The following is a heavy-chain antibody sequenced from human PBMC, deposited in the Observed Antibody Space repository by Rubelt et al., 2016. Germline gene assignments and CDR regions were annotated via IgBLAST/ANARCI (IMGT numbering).Heavy chain of an antibody. CDR2: IYYSGST. CDR3: ARGGLYNDY. D-gene: IGHD2-8*01. Sequence: QVQLQESGPGLVKPSETLSLTCTVSGGSISSYYWSWIRQPPGKGLEWIGYIYYSGSTNYNPSPKSRVTMSVDTAKNQFSRKLGSVTAADTAVYYCARGGLYNDYWGQGTLVTVSS. J-gene: IGHJ4*02. CDR1: GGSISSYY. V-gene: IGHV4-59*01.